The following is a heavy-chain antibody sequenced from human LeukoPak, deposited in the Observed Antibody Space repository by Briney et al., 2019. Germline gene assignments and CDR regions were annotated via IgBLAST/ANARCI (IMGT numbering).Heavy chain of an antibody. CDR1: GFTFSSYW. CDR3: ARDCLYYDISGPRFDY. D-gene: IGHD3-9*01. J-gene: IGHJ4*02. Sequence: GGSLRLSCAASGFTFSSYWMSWVRQAPGKGLEWVANIKQDGREKYYVDSVKGRFTISRDNAKNSLYLQMNSLRAEDTAVYYCARDCLYYDISGPRFDYWGQGTLVTVSS. V-gene: IGHV3-7*01. CDR2: IKQDGREK.